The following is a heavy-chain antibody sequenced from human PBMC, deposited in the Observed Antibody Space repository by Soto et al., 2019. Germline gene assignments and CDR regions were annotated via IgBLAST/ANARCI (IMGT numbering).Heavy chain of an antibody. CDR3: ASDLSGRADD. CDR1: GFTFSSYW. D-gene: IGHD3-10*01. V-gene: IGHV3-74*02. CDR2: MNEDGGTT. J-gene: IGHJ6*04. Sequence: EVQLVESGGGFVRPGGSLRLSCAASGFTFSSYWMHWVRQAPGKGLVWVSRMNEDGGTTDYADSVKGRFTISRDNAKNTQYLQMNRLRVEDTAFYYCASDLSGRADDWGKGTTVTVSS.